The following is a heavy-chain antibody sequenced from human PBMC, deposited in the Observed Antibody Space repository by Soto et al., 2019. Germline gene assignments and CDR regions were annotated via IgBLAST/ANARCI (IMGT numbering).Heavy chain of an antibody. CDR1: GFTVSSKY. CDR2: IQSGGPT. Sequence: GGSLRLSCAASGFTVSSKYMSWVRQAPGKGLEWVSLIQSGGPTYYADSVKGRFTISRDTSENTLHLQMDSLRAEDTAVYYCARNDVLCDGGRCYGVPVDVWGKGTTVTSSS. D-gene: IGHD2-15*01. CDR3: ARNDVLCDGGRCYGVPVDV. J-gene: IGHJ6*04. V-gene: IGHV3-66*01.